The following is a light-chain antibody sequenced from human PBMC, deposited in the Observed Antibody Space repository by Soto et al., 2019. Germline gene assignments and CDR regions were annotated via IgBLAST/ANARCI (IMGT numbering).Light chain of an antibody. J-gene: IGKJ1*01. CDR3: QESYSVLWGT. CDR1: QSINTY. CDR2: GAS. V-gene: IGKV1-39*01. Sequence: DIQMTQSPSSLSASVGDRVTITCQTSQSINTYLNWYQQKPGKATKLLIYGASSLQSGVPLGFSGSGSGTDFTLTISSLEPEDFATYYCQESYSVLWGTCGQGTKVDIK.